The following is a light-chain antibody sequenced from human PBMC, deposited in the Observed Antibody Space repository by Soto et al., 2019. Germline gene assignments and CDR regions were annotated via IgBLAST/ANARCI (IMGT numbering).Light chain of an antibody. V-gene: IGKV3-20*01. CDR3: QQYGSSPFT. J-gene: IGKJ3*01. CDR1: QSVSSSY. CDR2: GAS. Sequence: IVLTQSPGTQSLSPGERATLSCRASQSVSSSYLAWYQRKPCQAPRLLIYGASSRATGIPDRFSGSGSGTAFTLTISKLEPEDFAVYYCQQYGSSPFTFGTGIKVDIK.